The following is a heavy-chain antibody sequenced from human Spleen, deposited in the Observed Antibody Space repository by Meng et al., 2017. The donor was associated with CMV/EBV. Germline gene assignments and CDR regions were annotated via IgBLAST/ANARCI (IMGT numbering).Heavy chain of an antibody. CDR2: INHGGST. J-gene: IGHJ6*02. CDR3: ARAYCSSTSCYFDYYGMDV. CDR1: GGSFTGYY. V-gene: IGHV4-34*01. Sequence: SETLSLTCVVYGGSFTGYYWICFRQPPGKGLKWIGEINHGGSTNYNPSLKSRVTISVDTSKNQFSLKLSSVTAADTAVYYCARAYCSSTSCYFDYYGMDVWGQGTTVTVSS. D-gene: IGHD2-2*01.